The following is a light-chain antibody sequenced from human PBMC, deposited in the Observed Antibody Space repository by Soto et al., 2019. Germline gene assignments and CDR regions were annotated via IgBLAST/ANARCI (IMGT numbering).Light chain of an antibody. CDR1: SSDIGSYNL. CDR3: CSYAGSSTVV. V-gene: IGLV2-23*01. CDR2: EAS. J-gene: IGLJ3*02. Sequence: QPVLTQPASVSGSPGQSITISCTGTSSDIGSYNLVSWYQQHPGKAPKLMIYEASKRPSGISNRFSGSKSGNTASLTISGLQAEDEADYYCCSYAGSSTVVFGGGTQLTVL.